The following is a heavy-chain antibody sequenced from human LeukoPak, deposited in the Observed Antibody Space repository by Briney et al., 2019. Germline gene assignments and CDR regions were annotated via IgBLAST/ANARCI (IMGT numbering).Heavy chain of an antibody. CDR2: IYYSGVT. V-gene: IGHV4-59*01. J-gene: IGHJ4*02. D-gene: IGHD5-24*01. CDR3: ARLGGDGYNFDY. Sequence: PSETLSLTCTVSGVSISSYYWSWIRQPPGRGLVWIGSIYYSGVTSYNPSLKTRVTISVDTSKNQFSLKLSSVTAADTAVYSCARLGGDGYNFDYWGQGTLVTVSS. CDR1: GVSISSYY.